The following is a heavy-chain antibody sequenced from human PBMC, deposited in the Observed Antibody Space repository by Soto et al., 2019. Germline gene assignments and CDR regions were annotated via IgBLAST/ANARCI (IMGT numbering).Heavy chain of an antibody. CDR1: GYTFTSYD. V-gene: IGHV1-8*01. D-gene: IGHD1-20*01. Sequence: ASVKVSCKASGYTFTSYDINWVRQATGQGLEWMGWMNPNSGNTGYAQKFQGRVTMTRNTSISTAYMELSSLRSEDTAVYYCAKDQHNWNILEYYYYGMDVWGQGTTVTVSS. J-gene: IGHJ6*02. CDR3: AKDQHNWNILEYYYYGMDV. CDR2: MNPNSGNT.